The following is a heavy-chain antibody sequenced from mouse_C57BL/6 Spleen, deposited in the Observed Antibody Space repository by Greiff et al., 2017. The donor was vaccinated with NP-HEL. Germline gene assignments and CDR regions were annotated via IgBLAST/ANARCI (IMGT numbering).Heavy chain of an antibody. J-gene: IGHJ2*01. CDR3: ARSGGNYY. Sequence: EVQLQQSGPELVKPGASVKISCKASGYTFTDYYMNWVKQSHGKSLEWIGDINPNNGGTSYNQKFKGKATSTVDKSSSTAYMELRSLTSEDSAVYYCARSGGNYYWGQGTTLTVSS. CDR2: INPNNGGT. V-gene: IGHV1-26*01. D-gene: IGHD2-1*01. CDR1: GYTFTDYY.